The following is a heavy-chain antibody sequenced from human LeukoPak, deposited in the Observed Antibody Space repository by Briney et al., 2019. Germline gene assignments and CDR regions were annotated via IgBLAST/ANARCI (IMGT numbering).Heavy chain of an antibody. Sequence: GASATVSCKASGYTFTNYDINWVRQATGQGLEWMGWMNPNSGNTGSAQKFQGRVMMTRDISISTAYMELSSLRSEDTAVYYCARGPTYDLWSGDSYSYYYMDVWGKGTTVAVSS. J-gene: IGHJ6*03. CDR1: GYTFTNYD. CDR2: MNPNSGNT. D-gene: IGHD3-3*01. V-gene: IGHV1-8*01. CDR3: ARGPTYDLWSGDSYSYYYMDV.